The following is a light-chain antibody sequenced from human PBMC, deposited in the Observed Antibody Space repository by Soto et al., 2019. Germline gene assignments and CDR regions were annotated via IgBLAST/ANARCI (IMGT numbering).Light chain of an antibody. V-gene: IGKV3-20*01. CDR3: QQYGSSPWT. J-gene: IGKJ1*01. CDR2: GAS. Sequence: EIVLTQSPGTLSLSPWERATLSCRASQSVSSSFLAWYQQKPGQAPRLLIYGASSRATGIPDRFSGSGSGTDLTLTLSGLEPEDFAVYYCQQYGSSPWTFGQGTKVEIK. CDR1: QSVSSSF.